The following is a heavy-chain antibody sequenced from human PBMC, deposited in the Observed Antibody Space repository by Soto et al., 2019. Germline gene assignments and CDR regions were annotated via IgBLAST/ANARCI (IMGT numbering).Heavy chain of an antibody. CDR2: ISGSGGST. CDR1: GFTFSSYA. Sequence: GGSLRLSCAASGFTFSSYAMSWVRQAPGKGLEWVSAISGSGGSTYYADSVKGRFTISRDNSKNTLYLQMNSLRAEDTAVYYCAKDQGFGAAAGNSYDYYYYYGMDVWGQGTTVTVSS. D-gene: IGHD6-13*01. CDR3: AKDQGFGAAAGNSYDYYYYYGMDV. V-gene: IGHV3-23*01. J-gene: IGHJ6*02.